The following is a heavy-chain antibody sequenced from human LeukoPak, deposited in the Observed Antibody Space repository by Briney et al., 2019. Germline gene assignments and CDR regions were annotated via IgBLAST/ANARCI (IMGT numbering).Heavy chain of an antibody. CDR3: ARGRYYYDSSGYYRTDNWFDP. CDR1: GVSISSYY. Sequence: SETLSLTCTVSGVSISSYYWNWIRQPPGKGLEWVGYIFSSGSTSYNPSLRSRVTMSVDTSKNQFSLKLSSVTAADTAVYYCARGRYYYDSSGYYRTDNWFDPWGQGTLVTVSS. V-gene: IGHV4-59*01. CDR2: IFSSGST. D-gene: IGHD3-22*01. J-gene: IGHJ5*02.